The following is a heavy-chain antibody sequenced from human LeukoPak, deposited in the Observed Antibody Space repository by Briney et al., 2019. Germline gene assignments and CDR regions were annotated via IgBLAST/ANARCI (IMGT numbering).Heavy chain of an antibody. CDR3: AREYSGYEFPFDY. CDR1: GGTFSIYA. CDR2: IIPIFGTA. J-gene: IGHJ4*02. Sequence: GASVNVSCKASGGTFSIYAISWVRQAPGQGLEWMGGIIPIFGTANYAQKFQGRVTITADESTSTAYMELSSLRSEDTAVYYCAREYSGYEFPFDYWGQGTLVTVSS. V-gene: IGHV1-69*13. D-gene: IGHD5-12*01.